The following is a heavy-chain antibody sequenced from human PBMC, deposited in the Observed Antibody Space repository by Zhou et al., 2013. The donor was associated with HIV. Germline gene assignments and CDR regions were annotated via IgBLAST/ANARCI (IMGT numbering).Heavy chain of an antibody. J-gene: IGHJ4*02. CDR1: GGTFSSYA. CDR3: ARDHGGCSGGSCYSVNIPPPRNYFDY. V-gene: IGHV1-69*04. Sequence: QVQLVQSGAEVKKPGSSVKVSCKASGGTFSSYAISWVRQAPGQGLEWMGRIIPILGIANYAQKFQGRVTITADKSTSTAYMELSSLRSEDTAVYYCARDHGGCSGGSCYSVNIPPPRNYFDYWGQGTLVTVSS. D-gene: IGHD2-15*01. CDR2: IIPILGIA.